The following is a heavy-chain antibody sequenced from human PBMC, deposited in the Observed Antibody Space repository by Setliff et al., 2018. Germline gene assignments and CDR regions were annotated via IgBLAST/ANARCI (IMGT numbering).Heavy chain of an antibody. J-gene: IGHJ6*03. V-gene: IGHV4-34*01. D-gene: IGHD3-3*01. Sequence: SETLSLTCAVYGGSFSGYYWTWIRQPPGKGLEWIGEINHSGSTNYNPSLKSRVTISVDTSKNQFSLKLSSVTAADTAVYYCARDPTSGYYVSNYYMDVWGKGTTVTVSS. CDR1: GGSFSGYY. CDR3: ARDPTSGYYVSNYYMDV. CDR2: INHSGST.